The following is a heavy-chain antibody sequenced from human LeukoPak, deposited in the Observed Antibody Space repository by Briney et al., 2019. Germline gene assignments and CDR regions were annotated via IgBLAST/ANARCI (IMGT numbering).Heavy chain of an antibody. Sequence: GRSHTLSCAASGFNFGSYWMSCVRQAPGRGLEWLANINQDGSEQYYAHSLKGRFNISRDNAKNSLYLQINGLSAEDTAVYYCATAFGLTFYDIPSPWYFVRWGRGNLVAVSS. J-gene: IGHJ2*01. D-gene: IGHD3-9*01. CDR2: INQDGSEQ. V-gene: IGHV3-7*01. CDR1: GFNFGSYW. CDR3: ATAFGLTFYDIPSPWYFVR.